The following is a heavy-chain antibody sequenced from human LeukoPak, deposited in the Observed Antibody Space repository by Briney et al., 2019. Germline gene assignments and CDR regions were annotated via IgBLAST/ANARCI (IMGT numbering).Heavy chain of an antibody. Sequence: SETLSLTCAVYGGSFSGYYWSWIRQPPGKGLEWIGEINHSGSTNYNPSLKSRVTISVDTSKNQSSLKLSSVTAADTAVYYFARPTVRGFDYWGQGILVTVSS. CDR3: ARPTVRGFDY. CDR1: GGSFSGYY. J-gene: IGHJ4*02. D-gene: IGHD3-10*01. V-gene: IGHV4-34*01. CDR2: INHSGST.